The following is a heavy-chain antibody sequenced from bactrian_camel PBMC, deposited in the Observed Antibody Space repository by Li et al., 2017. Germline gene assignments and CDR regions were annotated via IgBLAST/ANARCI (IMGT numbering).Heavy chain of an antibody. V-gene: IGHV3S31*01. CDR1: GFTFSSYS. J-gene: IGHJ4*01. CDR3: TRNRAALDY. Sequence: VQLVESGGGLVQPGGSLRLSCAASGFTFSSYSMSWVRQAPGKGPEWVSGTNDDGSVTTYADSVKGRFTISRDNAKNTMYLQLSSLKTEDTAMYYCTRNRAALDYWGQGTQVTVS. CDR2: TNDDGSVT.